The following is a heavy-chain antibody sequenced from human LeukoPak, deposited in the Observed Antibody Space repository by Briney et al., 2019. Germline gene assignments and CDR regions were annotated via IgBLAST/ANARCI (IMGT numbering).Heavy chain of an antibody. CDR1: GFTYTKHA. J-gene: IGHJ4*02. D-gene: IGHD6-6*01. CDR2: ISYDGSNK. CDR3: ARTLIEYSVSSCYFDY. Sequence: SGRSLRLSCAASGFTYTKHAMHWVRQAPGKGLEWVAVISYDGSNKKYADSVKGRFTISRDNSKNTLYLQMNSLRAEDTAVYYCARTLIEYSVSSCYFDYWGQGTLVTVSS. V-gene: IGHV3-30*04.